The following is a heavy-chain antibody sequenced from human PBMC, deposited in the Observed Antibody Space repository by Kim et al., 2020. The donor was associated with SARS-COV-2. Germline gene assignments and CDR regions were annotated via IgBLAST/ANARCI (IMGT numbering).Heavy chain of an antibody. CDR2: IAYDGSHI. CDR3: LADIGGRSFDH. J-gene: IGHJ4*02. V-gene: IGHV3-30*04. CDR1: GFTFSAHA. Sequence: GGSLRLSCAASGFTFSAHALHWVRQAPGKGLEWVAHIAYDGSHISYPDSVKGRFIISRDNAKSILYLQMNSLRLEDTAVYYCLADIGGRSFDHCGQGALVTVSS. D-gene: IGHD2-15*01.